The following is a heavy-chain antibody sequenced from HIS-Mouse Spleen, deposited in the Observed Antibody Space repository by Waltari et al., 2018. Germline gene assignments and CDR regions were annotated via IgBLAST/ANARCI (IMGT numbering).Heavy chain of an antibody. J-gene: IGHJ2*01. V-gene: IGHV4-59*08. CDR2: IYYSGST. CDR1: GGSISSYY. D-gene: IGHD3-3*01. CDR3: ARPTSFARGIWYFDL. Sequence: QVQLQESGPGLVKPSETLSLTCTVSGGSISSYYWSWIRQPPGKGLEWIGYIYYSGSTNYNPSFKSRVTISVDTSKNQFSLKLSSVTAADTAVYYCARPTSFARGIWYFDLWGRGTLVTVSS.